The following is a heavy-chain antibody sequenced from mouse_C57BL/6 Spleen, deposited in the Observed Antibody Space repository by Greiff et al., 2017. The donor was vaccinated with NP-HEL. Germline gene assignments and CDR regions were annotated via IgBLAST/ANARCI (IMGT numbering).Heavy chain of an antibody. CDR2: INPNNGGT. D-gene: IGHD3-2*02. V-gene: IGHV1-26*01. Sequence: EVQLQQSGPELVKPGASVKISCKASGYTFTDYYMNWVKQRHGKSLEWIGDINPNNGGTSYNQKFKGKATLTVDKSSSTAYMELRSLTAVDSAVYYCASNSSGDSGGFADWGQGTLVTVSA. CDR1: GYTFTDYY. J-gene: IGHJ3*01. CDR3: ASNSSGDSGGFAD.